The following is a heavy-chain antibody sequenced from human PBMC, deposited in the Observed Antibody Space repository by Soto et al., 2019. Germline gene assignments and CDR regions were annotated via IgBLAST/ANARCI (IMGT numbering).Heavy chain of an antibody. V-gene: IGHV4-59*08. CDR1: GGSISSYY. D-gene: IGHD4-4*01. Sequence: SETLSLTCTVSGGSISSYYWSWIRQPPGKGLEWIGYIYYSGSTNYNPSLKSRVTISVDTSKNQFSLKLSSVTAADTAVYYCATTTVGDYYYYYGMDVWGQGTTVTVSS. CDR2: IYYSGST. CDR3: ATTTVGDYYYYYGMDV. J-gene: IGHJ6*02.